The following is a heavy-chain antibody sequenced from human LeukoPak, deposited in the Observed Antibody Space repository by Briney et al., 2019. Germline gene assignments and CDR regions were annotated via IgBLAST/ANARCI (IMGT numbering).Heavy chain of an antibody. CDR1: GYTFTGYY. V-gene: IGHV1-2*02. Sequence: GASVKLSCKASGYTFTGYYMHWVRQAPGQGLEWMGWINPNSGGTNYAQKVQGRVTMTRDTSISTAYMELSRLRPDDTAVYYCARDLGKNYGSNSGRGLNYWGQGTLVTVSS. CDR3: ARDLGKNYGSNSGRGLNY. J-gene: IGHJ4*02. CDR2: INPNSGGT. D-gene: IGHD4-23*01.